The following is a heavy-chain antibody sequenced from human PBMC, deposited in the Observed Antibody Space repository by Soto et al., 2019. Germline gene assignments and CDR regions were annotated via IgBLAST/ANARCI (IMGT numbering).Heavy chain of an antibody. CDR1: PGSNYVGPYD. CDR3: GKVLVGATGHTDSDS. J-gene: IGHJ4*02. Sequence: ETQSVKCTLSPGSNYVGPYDCGTILQPPGRGLDWIGKIDYNGVTYSNPPRKIRVTISRDTSKNKFSLKLTSVTAADTALYYCGKVLVGATGHTDSDSWGPGTLVTVSS. CDR2: IDYNGVT. V-gene: IGHV4-39*01. D-gene: IGHD2-15*01.